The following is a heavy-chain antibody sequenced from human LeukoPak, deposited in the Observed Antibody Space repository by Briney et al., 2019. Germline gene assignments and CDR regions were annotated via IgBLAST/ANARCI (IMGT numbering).Heavy chain of an antibody. J-gene: IGHJ4*02. V-gene: IGHV3-53*01. CDR2: IYSGSDT. D-gene: IGHD1-26*01. Sequence: GGSLRLSCAASGFTVSDNYMNWVRQAPGKGLEWVSIIYSGSDTYYADSVKGRFTISRDNSKNTLYLQMNSLRAEDTAVYYCAKAIHSGSTMPGDWGQGTLVTVSS. CDR3: AKAIHSGSTMPGD. CDR1: GFTVSDNY.